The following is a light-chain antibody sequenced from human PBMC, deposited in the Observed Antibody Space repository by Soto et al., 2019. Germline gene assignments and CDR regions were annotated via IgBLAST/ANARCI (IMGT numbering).Light chain of an antibody. CDR2: SNN. CDR1: SSNIGSNY. J-gene: IGLJ1*01. Sequence: SLLTQPPSASVTPAQRVTISCSGSSSNIGSNYVYWYQQLPGTAPKLLIYSNNQRPSGVPDRFSGSKSGTSASLAISGLRSEDEADYYCAAWDDSLSGYVFGTGTKVTVL. V-gene: IGLV1-47*02. CDR3: AAWDDSLSGYV.